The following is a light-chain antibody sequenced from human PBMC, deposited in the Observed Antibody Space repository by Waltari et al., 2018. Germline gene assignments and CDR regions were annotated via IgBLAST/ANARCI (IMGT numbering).Light chain of an antibody. CDR3: QQYYERPHT. V-gene: IGKV1-NL1*01. CDR2: SAS. J-gene: IGKJ2*01. CDR1: QGIGYS. Sequence: TCRTRQGIGYSVAGYQQKQGKAPRLLVHSASTLHSGVPLRFSGGGSGTQYTLTISSLQPEDCATYYCQQYYERPHTFGQGTRVEI.